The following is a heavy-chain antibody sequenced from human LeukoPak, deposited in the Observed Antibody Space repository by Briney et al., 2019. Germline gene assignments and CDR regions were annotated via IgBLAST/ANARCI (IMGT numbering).Heavy chain of an antibody. V-gene: IGHV3-23*01. Sequence: GGSLRLSCAASKITFSTYNMNWVRQAPGKGLEWASAIGGSGGSTYYADSVKGRFTISRDNPKKTLYLQMDSLRAEDTAVYYCAKDHYYDSSNYYYGRPNLFDYWGQGTLVTVSS. D-gene: IGHD3-22*01. CDR1: KITFSTYN. J-gene: IGHJ4*02. CDR3: AKDHYYDSSNYYYGRPNLFDY. CDR2: IGGSGGST.